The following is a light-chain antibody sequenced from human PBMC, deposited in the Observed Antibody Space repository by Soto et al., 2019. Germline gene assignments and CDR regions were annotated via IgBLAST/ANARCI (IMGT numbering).Light chain of an antibody. Sequence: QSALTQPASVSGSPGQSITISCTGTSSDVGGYNYVSWYQQHPGKAPKLVIYEVSDQPSGVSNRFSGSKSGNTASLTISGLQAEDAADYYCSSYTIRSTYVFGTGTKVTV. J-gene: IGLJ1*01. CDR2: EVS. CDR1: SSDVGGYNY. CDR3: SSYTIRSTYV. V-gene: IGLV2-14*01.